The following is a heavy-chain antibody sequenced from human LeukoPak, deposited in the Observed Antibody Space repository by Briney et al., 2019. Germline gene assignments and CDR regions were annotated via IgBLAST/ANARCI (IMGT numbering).Heavy chain of an antibody. CDR1: GDPFISHG. CDR3: ARDLGIPGTSHNHCFDY. D-gene: IGHD1-7*01. CDR2: IIPIFHTA. Sequence: ASVKVSCKTSGDPFISHGSSWVRQAPGQGGEWRGGIIPIFHTAKYAQNFQDRLTITTDESTSTAYMQMSSLRSEDTAMYSCARDLGIPGTSHNHCFDYWGQGTLVTVSS. J-gene: IGHJ4*02. V-gene: IGHV1-69*05.